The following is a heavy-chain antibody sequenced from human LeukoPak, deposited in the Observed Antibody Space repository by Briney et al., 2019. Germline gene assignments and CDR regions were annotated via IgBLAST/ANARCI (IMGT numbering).Heavy chain of an antibody. Sequence: SETLSLTPTLSVGSICADYSSSISPPPRKGLECIWYIYYIGSTNYTPSLKSRVTISEDTSKNKFSLKLTSLTAADTAVYYCAKGGKGFPLGLRVDSWGQGTLVSVSS. CDR3: AKGGKGFPLGLRVDS. J-gene: IGHJ4*02. CDR2: IYYIGST. V-gene: IGHV4-59*01. CDR1: VGSICADY. D-gene: IGHD2-21*01.